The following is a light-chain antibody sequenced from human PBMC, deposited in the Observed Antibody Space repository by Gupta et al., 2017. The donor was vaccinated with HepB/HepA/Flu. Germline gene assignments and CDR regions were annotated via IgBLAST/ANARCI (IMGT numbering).Light chain of an antibody. CDR3: SSYTRSTTWV. V-gene: IGLV2-14*03. J-gene: IGLJ3*02. CDR2: DVK. CDR1: SSDIGVYNY. Sequence: SALTQPASVSGSSGQSVTISCTGTSSDIGVYNYVSWYQQQPAKAPKLVIYDVKNRPSGVSDRFSGSKTGNTASLTISGLQAEDEGDYYCSSYTRSTTWVFGGGTKLTVL.